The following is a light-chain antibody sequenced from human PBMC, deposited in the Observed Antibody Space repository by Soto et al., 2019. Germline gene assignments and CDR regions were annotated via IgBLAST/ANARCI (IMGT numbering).Light chain of an antibody. CDR3: QAWDSNTGSVI. CDR2: QNT. CDR1: KLGGKY. Sequence: SYELTQPPSVSVSPGQTASITCSGDKLGGKYASWYQQKPGQSPVLVIYQNTKRPSGIPERFSGSKSWTTATLTISGTQAVDEADYYCQAWDSNTGSVIFGGGTMLTVL. V-gene: IGLV3-1*01. J-gene: IGLJ2*01.